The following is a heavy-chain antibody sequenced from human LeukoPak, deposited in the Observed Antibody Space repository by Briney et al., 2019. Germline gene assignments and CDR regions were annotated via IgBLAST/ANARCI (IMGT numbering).Heavy chain of an antibody. V-gene: IGHV3-7*01. J-gene: IGHJ4*02. CDR2: IKQDGSEK. Sequence: GGSLRLSCAASGFTFSTYWMHWVRQAPGKGLEWVANIKQDGSEKYYVDSVKGRFTISRDNAKNSLYLQMNSLSAEDTAVYYCARLNDSSGYYYGVVYGYFDYWGQGTLVTVSS. D-gene: IGHD3-22*01. CDR3: ARLNDSSGYYYGVVYGYFDY. CDR1: GFTFSTYW.